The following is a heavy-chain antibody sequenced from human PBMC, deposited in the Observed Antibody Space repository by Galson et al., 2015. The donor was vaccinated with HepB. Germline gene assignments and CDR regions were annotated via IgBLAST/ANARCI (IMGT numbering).Heavy chain of an antibody. V-gene: IGHV3-7*05. CDR2: IKGDGGEK. Sequence: SLRLSCAASGLTLSSYWLSWVRQAPGKGLEWVANIKGDGGEKYYVDSAKGRFTISRDNAKNSLYLQMNSLRVEDTAVYYCARMGGYYYDSSGFEFAHSADYFQHWGQGTLVTVSS. CDR3: ARMGGYYYDSSGFEFAHSADYFQH. D-gene: IGHD3-22*01. J-gene: IGHJ1*01. CDR1: GLTLSSYW.